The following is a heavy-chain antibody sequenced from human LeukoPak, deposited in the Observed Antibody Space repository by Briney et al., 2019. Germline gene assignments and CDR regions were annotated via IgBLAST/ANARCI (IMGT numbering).Heavy chain of an antibody. J-gene: IGHJ4*02. CDR1: GGSISSSNYY. Sequence: PSETLSLTCTVSGGSISSSNYYWGWIRQPPGKGLEWIATIYYSGSTYYNPSLKSRVTISVDTSKNQFSLKVSSMSAPDTAVYYCASSRWYYYFDSWGQGTLVTVSS. V-gene: IGHV4-39*01. D-gene: IGHD2-15*01. CDR2: IYYSGST. CDR3: ASSRWYYYFDS.